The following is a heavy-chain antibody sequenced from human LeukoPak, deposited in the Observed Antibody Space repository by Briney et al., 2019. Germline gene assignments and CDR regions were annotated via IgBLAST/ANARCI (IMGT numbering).Heavy chain of an antibody. CDR2: INPSGGST. D-gene: IGHD5-18*01. CDR1: GYTFTSYY. Sequence: ASVKVSCKASGYTFTSYYMHWVRQAPGQGLEWMGIINPSGGSTSYAQKFQGRVTMTRDTSTSTVYMELSSLRSEDTAVYYCARDLGYSRVTAMANYYYYGMDVWGQGTTVTVSS. CDR3: ARDLGYSRVTAMANYYYYGMDV. J-gene: IGHJ6*02. V-gene: IGHV1-46*01.